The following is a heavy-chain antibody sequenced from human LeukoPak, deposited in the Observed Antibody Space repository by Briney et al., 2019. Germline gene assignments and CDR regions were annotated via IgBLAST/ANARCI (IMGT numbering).Heavy chain of an antibody. V-gene: IGHV3-21*01. J-gene: IGHJ4*02. CDR1: GFTFSSYE. CDR2: ISSSSSYI. CDR3: ARDEITGDRPFDY. Sequence: GGSLRLSCAASGFTFSSYEMNWVRQAPGKGLEWVSSISSSSSYIYYADSVKGRFTISRDNAKNSLYLQMNSLRAEDTAVYYCARDEITGDRPFDYWGQGTLVTVSS. D-gene: IGHD7-27*01.